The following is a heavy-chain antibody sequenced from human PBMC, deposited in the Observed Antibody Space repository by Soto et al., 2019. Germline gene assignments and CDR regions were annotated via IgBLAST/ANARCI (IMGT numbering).Heavy chain of an antibody. J-gene: IGHJ6*03. Sequence: GGSLRLSCAASGFTFSSYGMHWVRQAPGKGLEWVAVISYDGSNKYYADSVKGRFTISRDNSKNTLYLQMNSLRAEDTAVYYCAKTLEWLFRNYYYYMDVWGKGTTVTVSS. CDR2: ISYDGSNK. D-gene: IGHD3-3*01. V-gene: IGHV3-30*18. CDR1: GFTFSSYG. CDR3: AKTLEWLFRNYYYYMDV.